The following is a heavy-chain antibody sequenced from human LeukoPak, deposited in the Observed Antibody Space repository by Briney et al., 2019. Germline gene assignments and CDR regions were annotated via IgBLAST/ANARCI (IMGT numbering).Heavy chain of an antibody. V-gene: IGHV3-23*01. CDR1: GFTFSSYG. Sequence: GGSLRLSCAASGFTFSSYGMSWVRQAPGKGLEWVSAISGSGGSTYYADSVKGRFTISRDNSKNTLYLQVNSLRAEDTAVYYCAKETGIAVAGLSTYWGQGTLVTVSS. CDR2: ISGSGGST. J-gene: IGHJ4*02. CDR3: AKETGIAVAGLSTY. D-gene: IGHD6-19*01.